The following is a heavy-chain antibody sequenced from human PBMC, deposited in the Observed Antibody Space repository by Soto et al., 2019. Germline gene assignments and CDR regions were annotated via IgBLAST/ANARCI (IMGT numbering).Heavy chain of an antibody. CDR3: ARRGVRYYMDV. CDR1: GYRFTSYW. CDR2: IDPSDSYT. Sequence: GESLTIASKGSGYRFTSYWTGGGRQMPGKGLEWMGRIDPSDSYTNYSPSFQGHITISADKSISTAYLQWSSLKASDTAMYYCARRGVRYYMDVWGQGTTVTVSS. V-gene: IGHV5-10-1*01. J-gene: IGHJ6*02. D-gene: IGHD3-9*01.